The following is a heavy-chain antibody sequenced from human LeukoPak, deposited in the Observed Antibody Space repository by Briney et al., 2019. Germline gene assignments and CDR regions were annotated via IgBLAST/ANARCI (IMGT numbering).Heavy chain of an antibody. D-gene: IGHD2-2*01. CDR1: GFTFSSYA. CDR3: AKYCTSTNCYGAFDI. CDR2: VDTGGGST. Sequence: GGSLKLSCAASGFTFSSYAMSWVRQAPGKGLEWVSAVDTGGGSTYYSDSVKGRFTISRDNFKNTLYLQMNSLRAEDTARYYCAKYCTSTNCYGAFDIWGQGTMVTVSS. V-gene: IGHV3-23*01. J-gene: IGHJ3*02.